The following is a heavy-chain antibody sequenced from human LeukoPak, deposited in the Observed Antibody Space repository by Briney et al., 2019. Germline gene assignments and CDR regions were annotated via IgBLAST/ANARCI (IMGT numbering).Heavy chain of an antibody. D-gene: IGHD3-22*01. V-gene: IGHV3-9*01. CDR3: AKDLSDSSGYPHYFDY. J-gene: IGHJ4*02. CDR2: ISWNSVGI. CDR1: GFTFDDYA. Sequence: PGRSLRLSCAASGFTFDDYAMHWVRQAPGKGLEWISSISWNSVGIGYADSVKGRFTISRDNTKNSLYLQMNSLRAEDTALYYCAKDLSDSSGYPHYFDYWGQGTLVTVSS.